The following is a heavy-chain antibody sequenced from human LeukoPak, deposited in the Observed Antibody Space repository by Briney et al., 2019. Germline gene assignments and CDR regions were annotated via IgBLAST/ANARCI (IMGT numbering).Heavy chain of an antibody. Sequence: GGSLRLSCAASGFTFSTYAMSWVRQAPGKGLEWVLSITGSGDGTYYEDFVKGRFTISRDNSKNTLYLQMNSLRAEDTAVYYCAKGGSSGYYLFDYWGQGTLVTVSS. V-gene: IGHV3-23*01. CDR1: GFTFSTYA. CDR2: ITGSGDGT. CDR3: AKGGSSGYYLFDY. D-gene: IGHD6-19*01. J-gene: IGHJ4*02.